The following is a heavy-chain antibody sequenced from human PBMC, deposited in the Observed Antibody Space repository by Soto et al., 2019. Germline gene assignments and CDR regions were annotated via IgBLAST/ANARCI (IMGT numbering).Heavy chain of an antibody. Sequence: EVQLVESGGGLVQPGGSLRLSCATSGFILSDCAMNWVRQAPGKGLEWVSYISSSSSVIDYADSVKGRFTVSRDNARNSLYRQMTSLRAEDTAMYYCARGLSWGSHWYYYIDVWGKGTTVTLSS. CDR3: ARGLSWGSHWYYYIDV. CDR2: ISSSSSVI. D-gene: IGHD3-16*01. J-gene: IGHJ6*03. V-gene: IGHV3-48*01. CDR1: GFILSDCA.